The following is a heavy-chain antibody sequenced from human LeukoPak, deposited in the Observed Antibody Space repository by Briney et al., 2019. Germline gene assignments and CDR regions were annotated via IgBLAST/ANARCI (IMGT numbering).Heavy chain of an antibody. J-gene: IGHJ4*02. Sequence: ASVKVSRKASGYSFTTYAMNWVRQAPGQGLEWMGWINTNTGNPTYAQGFTGRFVFSLDTSVSTAYLQISSLKAEDTAVYYCARVGYSYGYSFDYWGQGTLVTVSS. D-gene: IGHD5-18*01. CDR1: GYSFTTYA. CDR2: INTNTGNP. CDR3: ARVGYSYGYSFDY. V-gene: IGHV7-4-1*02.